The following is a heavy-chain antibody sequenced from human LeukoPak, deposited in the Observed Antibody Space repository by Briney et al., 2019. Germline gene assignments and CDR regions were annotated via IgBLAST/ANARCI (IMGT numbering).Heavy chain of an antibody. CDR3: ARGVGYGDDNQPFDY. CDR2: IYSGGST. CDR1: GFTVSSNY. V-gene: IGHV3-53*04. J-gene: IGHJ4*02. D-gene: IGHD4-17*01. Sequence: GGSLRLSCAASGFTVSSNYMSWVRQAPGKGLEWVSVIYSGGSTYYSDSVKGRFTISRHNSKNTLYLQMNSLRAEDTAVYYCARGVGYGDDNQPFDYWGQGTLVTVSS.